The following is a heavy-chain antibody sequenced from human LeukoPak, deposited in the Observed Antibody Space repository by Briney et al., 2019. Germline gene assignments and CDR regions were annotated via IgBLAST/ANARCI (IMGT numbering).Heavy chain of an antibody. CDR1: GGSISSYY. J-gene: IGHJ6*03. CDR3: ARDELGSMDV. CDR2: IYYSGST. Sequence: SETLSLTCTVSGGSISSYYWSWIRQPPGKGLEWIGYIYYSGSTNYNPSLKSRDTISVDTSKNQFSLKLSSVTAADTAVYYCARDELGSMDVWGKGTTVTVSS. V-gene: IGHV4-59*01. D-gene: IGHD7-27*01.